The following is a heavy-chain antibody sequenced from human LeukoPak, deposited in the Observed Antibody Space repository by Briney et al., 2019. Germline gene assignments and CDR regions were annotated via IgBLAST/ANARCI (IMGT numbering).Heavy chain of an antibody. CDR2: ISGSGDST. D-gene: IGHD3-10*01. CDR3: ARDRRGEYYFDY. V-gene: IGHV3-23*01. J-gene: IGHJ4*02. CDR1: GFTFSTYA. Sequence: LGGSLRLSCAASGFTFSTYAMNWVRQAPGKGLEWVSGISGSGDSTYSAGSVKGQFTISRDNSKNMLYLQMNSLRADDTAVYYCARDRRGEYYFDYWGQGTLVTVSS.